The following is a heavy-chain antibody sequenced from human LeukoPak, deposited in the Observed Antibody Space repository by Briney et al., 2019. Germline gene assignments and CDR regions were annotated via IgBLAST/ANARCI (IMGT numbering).Heavy chain of an antibody. D-gene: IGHD1-26*01. CDR1: GFTFSTSW. Sequence: GSLRLSCAASGFTFSTSWMSWVRQAPGKGLEWVANIKQDGSETYYVDSVKGRFIISRDNAKNSLYLQMNSLRAEDTAVYYCARGGVSYGYFDYWGQGTLVTVSS. J-gene: IGHJ4*02. CDR3: ARGGVSYGYFDY. CDR2: IKQDGSET. V-gene: IGHV3-7*01.